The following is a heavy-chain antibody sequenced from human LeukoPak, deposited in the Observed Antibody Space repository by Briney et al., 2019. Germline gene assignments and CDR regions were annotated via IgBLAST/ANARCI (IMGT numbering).Heavy chain of an antibody. Sequence: GGSLRLSCAGSGFSFSSYEMNWVRQAPGKALEWGSYISSSGSAIYSAASVKGRSTISGDNAKNSLYLQMDSPRAEDTAVYYCARGQYCTKGVCTDYWYFDLWGRGTLVTVSS. CDR1: GFSFSSYE. CDR2: ISSSGSAI. V-gene: IGHV3-48*03. D-gene: IGHD2-8*01. J-gene: IGHJ2*01. CDR3: ARGQYCTKGVCTDYWYFDL.